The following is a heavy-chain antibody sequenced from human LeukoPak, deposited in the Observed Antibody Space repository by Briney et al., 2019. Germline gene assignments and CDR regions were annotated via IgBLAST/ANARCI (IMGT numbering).Heavy chain of an antibody. V-gene: IGHV1-18*01. CDR1: VYTFTNYG. J-gene: IGHJ4*02. Sequence: ASVNVSCEASVYTFTNYGMSWVTQAPGQGPEWMGWISAHNGNTNYAQKFQGRVTMTTNTSTNTAYMELRSLRSDDAAVYYCARDSDTRVIAAKFAYWGQGTLVTVSS. D-gene: IGHD6-13*01. CDR3: ARDSDTRVIAAKFAY. CDR2: ISAHNGNT.